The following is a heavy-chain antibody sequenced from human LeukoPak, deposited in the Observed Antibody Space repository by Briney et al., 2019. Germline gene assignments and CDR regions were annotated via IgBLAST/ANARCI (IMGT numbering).Heavy chain of an antibody. D-gene: IGHD6-19*01. CDR1: GFTFDDYA. CDR3: ARVWVVAGSGERAFDI. V-gene: IGHV3-9*01. Sequence: QTGGSLRLSCAASGFTFDDYAMHWVRQAPGKGLEWGSGISWNSGSIGYADSVKGRFTISRDNAKNSLYLQMNSLRAEDTAVYYCARVWVVAGSGERAFDIWGQGTMVTVSS. CDR2: ISWNSGSI. J-gene: IGHJ3*02.